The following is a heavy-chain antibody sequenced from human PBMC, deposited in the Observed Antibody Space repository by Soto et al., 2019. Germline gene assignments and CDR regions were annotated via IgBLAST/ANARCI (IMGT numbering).Heavy chain of an antibody. V-gene: IGHV3-21*04. Sequence: GGSLRLSCVASGFTFSTYSMNWVRQAPGKGLEWVSSISSSSGYIYYADSVKGRFTISRDNAKNTLYLQMNSLRAEDTAVYYCGAGYCTNGVCYLSPVSRFDPWGQGTLVTVSS. D-gene: IGHD2-8*01. CDR1: GFTFSTYS. CDR3: GAGYCTNGVCYLSPVSRFDP. J-gene: IGHJ5*02. CDR2: ISSSSGYI.